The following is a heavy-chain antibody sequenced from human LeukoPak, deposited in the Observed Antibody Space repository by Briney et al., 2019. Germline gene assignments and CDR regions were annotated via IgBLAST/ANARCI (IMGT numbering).Heavy chain of an antibody. V-gene: IGHV3-74*01. CDR1: GFPFSSYW. Sequence: GGSLRLSCAASGFPFSSYWMHWVRQASGRALVWVSRINSDGRSTSYADSVNSRFTIPRDNAKSTQYLQMNSLRAEDTAVYYCARPYYDFWSGYETSFDYWGQGTLVTVSS. CDR3: ARPYYDFWSGYETSFDY. J-gene: IGHJ4*02. CDR2: INSDGRST. D-gene: IGHD3-3*01.